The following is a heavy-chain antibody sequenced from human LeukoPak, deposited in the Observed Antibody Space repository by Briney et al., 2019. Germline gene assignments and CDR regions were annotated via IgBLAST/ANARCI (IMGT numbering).Heavy chain of an antibody. Sequence: GRSLRLSCAASGFTFSSYTMSWVRQAPGKGLEWVSAISGSGGSTYYADSVKGRFTISRDNSKNTLYLQMNSLRAEDTAVYYCAKDPRWNYYRDYWGQGTLVTVSS. V-gene: IGHV3-23*01. D-gene: IGHD3-10*01. CDR3: AKDPRWNYYRDY. J-gene: IGHJ4*02. CDR2: ISGSGGST. CDR1: GFTFSSYT.